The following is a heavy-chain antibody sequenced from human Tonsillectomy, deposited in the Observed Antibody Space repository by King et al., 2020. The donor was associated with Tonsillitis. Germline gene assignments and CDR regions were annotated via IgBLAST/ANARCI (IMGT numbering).Heavy chain of an antibody. CDR1: GGTFSSYA. J-gene: IGHJ2*01. CDR3: ARPTNDSSGYYSNWYFDL. CDR2: IIPIFGTA. D-gene: IGHD3-22*01. Sequence: QLVQSGAEVKKPGSSVKVSCKASGGTFSSYAISWVRQAPGQGLEWMGGIIPIFGTANYAQKFQGRVTITADESTSTAYMELSSLRSEDTAMYYCARPTNDSSGYYSNWYFDLWGRGTLVTVSS. V-gene: IGHV1-69*01.